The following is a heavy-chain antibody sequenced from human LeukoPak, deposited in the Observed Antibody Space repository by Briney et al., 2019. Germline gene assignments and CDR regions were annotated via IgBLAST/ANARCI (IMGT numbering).Heavy chain of an antibody. D-gene: IGHD4-23*01. CDR1: GFTFSSYG. CDR3: ATTVVISIDY. V-gene: IGHV3-30*02. J-gene: IGHJ4*02. CDR2: IRYDGSNK. Sequence: GGSLRLSCAASGFTFSSYGMHWVRQAPGKGLEWVAFIRYDGSNKYYADSVKGRFTISRDNSKNTLYLQMNNLRAEDTAVYYCATTVVISIDYWGQGTLVTVSS.